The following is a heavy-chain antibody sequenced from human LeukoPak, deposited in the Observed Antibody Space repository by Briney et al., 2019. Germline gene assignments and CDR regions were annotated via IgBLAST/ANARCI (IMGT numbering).Heavy chain of an antibody. Sequence: GGSLRLSCAASGFTFSSYWMHWVRQAPGKGLEWVSSITSGSTYIYYADSVKGRFTISKDNAKNSLYLQMNSLRAEDTAVYYCARGKLGYCSSTSCPAFDYWGQGTLVTVSS. D-gene: IGHD2-2*01. V-gene: IGHV3-21*01. CDR3: ARGKLGYCSSTSCPAFDY. CDR2: ITSGSTYI. J-gene: IGHJ4*02. CDR1: GFTFSSYW.